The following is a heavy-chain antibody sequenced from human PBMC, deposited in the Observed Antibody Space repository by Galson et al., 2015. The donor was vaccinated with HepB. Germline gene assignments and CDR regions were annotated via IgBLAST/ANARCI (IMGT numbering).Heavy chain of an antibody. CDR1: GFTFSSYG. D-gene: IGHD5-18*01. V-gene: IGHV3-30*02. CDR3: TKSALSQHRGYSYGRHFDY. Sequence: SLRLSCAASGFTFSSYGMHWVRQAPGKGLEWVAFIRYDGSNKYYADSVKGRFTISRDNSKNTLYLQMNSLRAEDTAVYYCTKSALSQHRGYSYGRHFDYWGQGTLVTVSS. CDR2: IRYDGSNK. J-gene: IGHJ4*02.